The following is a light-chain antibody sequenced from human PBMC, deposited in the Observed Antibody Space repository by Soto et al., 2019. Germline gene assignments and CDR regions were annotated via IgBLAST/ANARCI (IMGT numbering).Light chain of an antibody. CDR1: QTINNW. CDR2: QTS. CDR3: QQCNTYST. J-gene: IGKJ1*01. Sequence: DIQMTQSPSILSASVGDRVTITCRASQTINNWLAWYQQKPGRAPNLLIYQTSNLESGVPSRFSGSGSGTEFTLTISSLQPDDFATYYCQQCNTYSTFGQGTTVEIK. V-gene: IGKV1-5*03.